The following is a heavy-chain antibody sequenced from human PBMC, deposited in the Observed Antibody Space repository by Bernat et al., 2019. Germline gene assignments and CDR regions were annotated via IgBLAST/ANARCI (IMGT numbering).Heavy chain of an antibody. D-gene: IGHD1-26*01. CDR3: AKEWGWEHKDGIDY. Sequence: LQLQESGPGLVKPSETLSLTCTVSGGSISSSSYYWGWIRQPPGKGLEWVSAISGSGGSTYYADSVKGRFTISRDNSKNTLYLQMNSLRAEDTAVYYCAKEWGWEHKDGIDYWGQGTLVTVSS. CDR2: ISGSGGST. CDR1: GGSISSSSYY. J-gene: IGHJ4*02. V-gene: IGHV3-23*01.